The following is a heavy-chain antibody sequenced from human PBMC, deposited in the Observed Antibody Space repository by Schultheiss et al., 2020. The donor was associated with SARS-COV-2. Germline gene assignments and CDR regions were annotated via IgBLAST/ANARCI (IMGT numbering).Heavy chain of an antibody. CDR2: IWYDGSNK. D-gene: IGHD1-14*01. CDR3: ARLGSGLDY. CDR1: GFTFSSYG. Sequence: GESLKISCAASGFTFSSYGMHWVRQAPGKGLEWVAVIWYDGSNKYYADSVKGRFTISRDNSKNTLYLQMNSLRAEDTAVYYCARLGSGLDYWGQGTLVTVSS. V-gene: IGHV3-33*08. J-gene: IGHJ4*02.